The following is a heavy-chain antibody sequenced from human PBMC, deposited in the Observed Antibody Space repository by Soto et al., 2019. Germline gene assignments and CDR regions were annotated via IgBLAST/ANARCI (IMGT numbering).Heavy chain of an antibody. CDR2: ISYDGSNK. CDR1: GFTFSSYA. J-gene: IGHJ6*02. CDR3: AGHPRYVYWSGYTCGLDV. D-gene: IGHD3-3*01. V-gene: IGHV3-30-3*01. Sequence: QVQLVESGGGVVQPGRSLRLSCAASGFTFSSYAMHWVRQAPGKGLEWVAVISYDGSNKYYADSVKGRFTISRDNSKNTLYLQTTSQRAEDTAVYYCAGHPRYVYWSGYTCGLDVWGQGTTVTVSS.